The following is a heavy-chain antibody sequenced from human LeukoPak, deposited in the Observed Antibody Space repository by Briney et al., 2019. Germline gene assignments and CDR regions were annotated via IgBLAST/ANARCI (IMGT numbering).Heavy chain of an antibody. CDR1: GFTSSSYS. Sequence: GGSLRLSCAASGFTSSSYSMNWVRQAPGKGLEWVSSISSSSSYIYYADSVKGRFTISRDNAKNSLYLQMNSLRAEDTAVYYCAREITMIVWAFDIWGQGTMVTVSS. J-gene: IGHJ3*02. CDR2: ISSSSSYI. D-gene: IGHD3-22*01. V-gene: IGHV3-21*01. CDR3: AREITMIVWAFDI.